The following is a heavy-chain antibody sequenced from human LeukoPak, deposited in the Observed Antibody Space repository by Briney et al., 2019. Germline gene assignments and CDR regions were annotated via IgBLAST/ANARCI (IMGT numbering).Heavy chain of an antibody. CDR3: ARHRFGSYLGYFDY. CDR2: IYYSGST. Sequence: SETLSLTCTVSGGSISSYYWSWIRQPPGKGLEWIGYIYYSGSTNYNPSLKSRVTISVDTSKNQFSLKLSSVTAADTAVYYCARHRFGSYLGYFDYWGQGTLVTVSS. J-gene: IGHJ4*02. D-gene: IGHD1-26*01. V-gene: IGHV4-59*08. CDR1: GGSISSYY.